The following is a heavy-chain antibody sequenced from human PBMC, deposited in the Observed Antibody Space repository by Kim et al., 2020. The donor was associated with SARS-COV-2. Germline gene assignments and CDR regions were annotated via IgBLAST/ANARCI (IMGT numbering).Heavy chain of an antibody. CDR3: ARDKLPGIAAPIQGLWFYFDAFDI. V-gene: IGHV7-4-1*02. D-gene: IGHD6-13*01. J-gene: IGHJ3*02. CDR1: GYTFTSYA. Sequence: ASVKVSCKASGYTFTSYAMNWVRQAPGQGLEWMGWINTNTGNPTYAQGFTGRFVFSLDTSVSTAYLQISSLKAEDTAVYYCARDKLPGIAAPIQGLWFYFDAFDIWGQGTMVTVSS. CDR2: INTNTGNP.